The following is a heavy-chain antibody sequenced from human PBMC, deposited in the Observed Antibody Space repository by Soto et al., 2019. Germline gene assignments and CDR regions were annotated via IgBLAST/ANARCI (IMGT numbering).Heavy chain of an antibody. CDR3: ARGAGGSDFHYFDS. CDR1: GVTFSSYS. CDR2: ISSSSSYI. V-gene: IGHV3-21*01. J-gene: IGHJ4*02. D-gene: IGHD1-26*01. Sequence: EVQLVESGGGLVKPGGSLRLSCAASGVTFSSYSMNWGRQAPGKGLEWVSYISSSSSYIYYADSVKGRVTISRDNAKNALYLQMNSLRAEDTAVYYCARGAGGSDFHYFDSWGQGTLVTVSS.